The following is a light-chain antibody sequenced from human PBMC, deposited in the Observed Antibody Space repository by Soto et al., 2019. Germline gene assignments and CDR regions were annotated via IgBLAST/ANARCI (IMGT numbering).Light chain of an antibody. CDR3: LQHNSYPHT. CDR2: AAS. Sequence: DIQMTQSPSSLSASVGDRVTITCRASQGIRNELGWYQQKPGEAPKRLIYAASSLQSGVPSRFSGTGFGTEFTLTISSLQPEDFAPSYCLQHNSYPHTFGGGTKVDIK. J-gene: IGKJ4*01. V-gene: IGKV1-17*01. CDR1: QGIRNE.